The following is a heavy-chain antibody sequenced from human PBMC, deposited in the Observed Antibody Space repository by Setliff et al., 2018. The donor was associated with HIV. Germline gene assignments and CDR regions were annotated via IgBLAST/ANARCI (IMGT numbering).Heavy chain of an antibody. CDR2: IHTRGST. J-gene: IGHJ3*02. V-gene: IGHV4-61*02. CDR1: GGSISSGSHY. Sequence: SETLSLTCTVSGGSISSGSHYWSWIRQPAGKGLEWIGRIHTRGSTDYNPSLKSRVTISVDTPKNQFSLKLSSVTAADTAVYYCARFYYHYDSTNDAFDIWGQGTMVTVSS. D-gene: IGHD3-22*01. CDR3: ARFYYHYDSTNDAFDI.